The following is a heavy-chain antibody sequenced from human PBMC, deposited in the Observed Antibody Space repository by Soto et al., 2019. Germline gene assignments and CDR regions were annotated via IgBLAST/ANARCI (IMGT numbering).Heavy chain of an antibody. V-gene: IGHV4-39*01. CDR1: GGSVSSNSYS. CDR3: ARLNGYCVSTNCHGYYGMDV. D-gene: IGHD2-2*03. CDR2: IYSSENT. Sequence: QLQLQESGPGLVKPSETLSLTCTVSGGSVSSNSYSWGWVRQSPGKGLEWIGTIYSSENTYYNPSLLSRVTISVDTSKNEFSLRLSSVTAADTAVYYCARLNGYCVSTNCHGYYGMDVWGLGTTVTVSS. J-gene: IGHJ6*02.